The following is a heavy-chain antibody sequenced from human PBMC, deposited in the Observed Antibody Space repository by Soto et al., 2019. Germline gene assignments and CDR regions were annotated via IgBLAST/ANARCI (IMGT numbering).Heavy chain of an antibody. D-gene: IGHD4-4*01. V-gene: IGHV4-4*02. Sequence: SQTPSLTFGVSDGFMTNTXYWWSGVRNRPVTGLERIGEIHHSGSTNYNPSLRSRVTMSVDTSKNQFALKLNSLTAADAAVYYCAGGTDYRWVLWGQGTTVTASS. CDR3: AGGTDYRWVL. CDR2: IHHSGST. CDR1: DGFMTNTXYW. J-gene: IGHJ6*02.